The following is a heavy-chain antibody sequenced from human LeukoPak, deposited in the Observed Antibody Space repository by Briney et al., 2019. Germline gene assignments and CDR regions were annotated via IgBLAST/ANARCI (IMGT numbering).Heavy chain of an antibody. CDR3: AKIVGASNGYFDY. Sequence: GASVKVSCKASGYTFTNYYIHWVRQAPGQGLEWMGIINPSIDTTSYAQKFQGRITMTRDTSTSTVYMELSSLRSEDTAVYYCAKIVGASNGYFDYWGQGTLVTVSS. CDR1: GYTFTNYY. J-gene: IGHJ4*02. V-gene: IGHV1-46*01. D-gene: IGHD1-26*01. CDR2: INPSIDTT.